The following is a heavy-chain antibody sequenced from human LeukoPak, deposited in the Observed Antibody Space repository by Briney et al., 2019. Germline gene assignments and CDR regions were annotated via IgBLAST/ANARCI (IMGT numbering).Heavy chain of an antibody. D-gene: IGHD3-3*01. CDR1: GYTFTSYY. Sequence: ASVKVSCKASGYTFTSYYMHWVRQAPGQGLEWMGIINPSGGSTSHAQKFQGRVTMIRDTSTSTVYMELSRLTSEDTAVYYCARVRLRFLEWSPRRYMDVWGKGTTVTVSS. CDR2: INPSGGST. J-gene: IGHJ6*03. CDR3: ARVRLRFLEWSPRRYMDV. V-gene: IGHV1-46*01.